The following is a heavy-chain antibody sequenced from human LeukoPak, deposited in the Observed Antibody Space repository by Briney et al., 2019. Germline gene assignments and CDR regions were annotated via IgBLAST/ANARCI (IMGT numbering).Heavy chain of an antibody. CDR1: GDSMSYYY. CDR3: ARDGYSGSDAL. Sequence: SETLSLTCTVSGDSMSYYYWSWIRQTPGKGLEWLGYMYYTGRTKYNPSLKSRVTISVDTSQDQFSLKLSSVTAADTAVYYCARDGYSGSDALWGQGTLVTVSS. CDR2: MYYTGRT. J-gene: IGHJ4*02. V-gene: IGHV4-59*01. D-gene: IGHD5-12*01.